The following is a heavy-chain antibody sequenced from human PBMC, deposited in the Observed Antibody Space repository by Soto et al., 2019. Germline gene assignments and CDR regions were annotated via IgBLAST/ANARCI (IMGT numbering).Heavy chain of an antibody. V-gene: IGHV4-34*01. CDR3: AREGRYYASGRFWWFDP. D-gene: IGHD3-10*01. CDR2: INHSGST. CDR1: GGSFSDYY. J-gene: IGHJ5*02. Sequence: SATQCLTCAVYGGSFSDYYWSWIRPPPGKGLEWIGEINHSGSTNYNPSLKSRVTISVDTSKNQFSLKLSSVTAADTAVYYCAREGRYYASGRFWWFDPWGQGTLVTVSS.